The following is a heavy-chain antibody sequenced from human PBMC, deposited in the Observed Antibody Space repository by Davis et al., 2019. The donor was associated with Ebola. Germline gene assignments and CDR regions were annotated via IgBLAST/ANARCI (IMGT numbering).Heavy chain of an antibody. CDR3: ASLSIHNVWGHDF. CDR2: KFYSGST. Sequence: SETLSLTCTVSGGSISSFYWSWIRQAPGKGLEWIGYKFYSGSTNHNPSLKSRVSMSIDTSKSQFSLRLSSVTAADTAVYYRASLSIHNVWGHDFWGQGTLVTVSS. D-gene: IGHD3-16*01. J-gene: IGHJ4*02. CDR1: GGSISSFY. V-gene: IGHV4-59*08.